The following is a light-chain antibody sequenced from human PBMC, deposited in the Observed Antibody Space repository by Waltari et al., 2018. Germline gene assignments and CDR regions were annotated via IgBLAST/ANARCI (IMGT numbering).Light chain of an antibody. J-gene: IGLJ3*02. CDR1: NIGSKS. V-gene: IGLV3-21*04. CDR3: QVWDDVTDSGV. CDR2: YDS. Sequence: YVLTQPPSVSVDPGKTARLTCGGDNIGSKSVNWYQQKPGQAPVLVMFYDSDRPSEIPERVSGSNSGNTVTLTISWVEAGDEADYHCQVWDDVTDSGVFGGGTKLTVL.